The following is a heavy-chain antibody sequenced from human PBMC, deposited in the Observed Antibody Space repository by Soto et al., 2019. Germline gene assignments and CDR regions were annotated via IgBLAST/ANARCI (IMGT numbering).Heavy chain of an antibody. CDR2: MYYSGTT. J-gene: IGHJ4*02. CDR3: ARGRGYGYGIDF. D-gene: IGHD5-18*01. Sequence: QVQLQESGPGLVKPSQTLSLTCTVSGGSISSGDHFWSWIRQSPGKGLESIVYMYYSGTTYYNPSLKSRITTSGDTSNNQFSLSLTSVTAADTAVYYCARGRGYGYGIDFWGQGALVTVSS. V-gene: IGHV4-30-4*01. CDR1: GGSISSGDHF.